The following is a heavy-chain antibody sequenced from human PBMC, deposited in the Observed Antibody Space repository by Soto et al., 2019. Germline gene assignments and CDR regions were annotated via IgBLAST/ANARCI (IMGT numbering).Heavy chain of an antibody. CDR3: EGLRWSGTYTVDT. D-gene: IGHD3-3*01. CDR1: NDSISSSNW. CDR2: IYHSGST. V-gene: IGHV4-4*02. Sequence: QVQLQESGPGLVKPSGTLSLTCVVSNDSISSSNWWNWVRQPPGKGLEWIGEIYHSGSTSYNPSPKSPVTISVDESNNQFTLEMYAVTAPDTAVYYCEGLRWSGTYTVDTWGRGTLVTVSS. J-gene: IGHJ5*02.